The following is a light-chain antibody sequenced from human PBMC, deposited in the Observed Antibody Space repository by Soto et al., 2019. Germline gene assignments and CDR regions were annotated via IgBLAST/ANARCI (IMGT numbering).Light chain of an antibody. Sequence: IQLTQSPSSLSASVGDRVTITCRASQGIGSSLAWYQQKPGKPPRVLIYSTSTLSNGVPSRFSGSGSGTDFSLTISSLQPEDFATYYCQQYNTYPITFGQGTRLEIK. V-gene: IGKV1-16*01. CDR1: QGIGSS. CDR2: STS. J-gene: IGKJ5*01. CDR3: QQYNTYPIT.